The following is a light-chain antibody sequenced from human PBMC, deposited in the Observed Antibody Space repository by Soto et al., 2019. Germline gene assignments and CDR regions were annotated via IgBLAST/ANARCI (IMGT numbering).Light chain of an antibody. CDR3: ASWDDSLSVV. CDR2: RNT. Sequence: QSVLTQPPSVSGTPGQGVTISCSGSSSNIGNNFVQWYQQLPGSAPRLLIYRNTQRPEGAPDRFSRSKSGTSASLAISGLRSEDEAHYYCASWDDSLSVVFGGGTKVTVL. V-gene: IGLV1-47*01. CDR1: SSNIGNNF. J-gene: IGLJ2*01.